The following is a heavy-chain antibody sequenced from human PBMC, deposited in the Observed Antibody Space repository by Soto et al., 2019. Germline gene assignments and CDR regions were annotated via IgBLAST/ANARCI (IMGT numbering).Heavy chain of an antibody. V-gene: IGHV1-69*01. CDR2: IIPIFGTP. CDR1: GGIFSTYA. CDR3: ARDRDNYGSGHYYIRIDF. J-gene: IGHJ4*02. D-gene: IGHD3-10*01. Sequence: QVQLVQSGAEVKKPGSSVKVSCNASGGIFSTYAISWLRQAPGQGLEWMGCIIPIFGTPNYAQRVQGRVTITTDESTSTAYMELSRLRSEDTAVYYCARDRDNYGSGHYYIRIDFWGQGTLVTVSS.